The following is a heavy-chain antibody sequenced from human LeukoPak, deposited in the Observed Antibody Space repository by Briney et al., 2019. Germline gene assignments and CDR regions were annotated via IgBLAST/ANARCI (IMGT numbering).Heavy chain of an antibody. V-gene: IGHV1-69*06. Sequence: ASVKVSCKASGGTFSSYAISWVRQAPGQGLEWMGGIIPIFGTANYAQKFQGRVTITADKSTSTAYMELSSLRSEDTAVYYCAYTYYYGSGSYLGARHFDYWGQGTLVTVSS. D-gene: IGHD3-10*01. CDR2: IIPIFGTA. J-gene: IGHJ4*02. CDR3: AYTYYYGSGSYLGARHFDY. CDR1: GGTFSSYA.